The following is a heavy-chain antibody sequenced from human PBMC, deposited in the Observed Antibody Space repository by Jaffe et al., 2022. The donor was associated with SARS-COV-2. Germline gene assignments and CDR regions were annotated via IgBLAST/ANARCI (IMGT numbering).Heavy chain of an antibody. CDR1: GFSLSNARMG. V-gene: IGHV2-26*01. CDR3: ARIRGGYVDYYYYYGMDV. J-gene: IGHJ6*02. Sequence: QVTLKESGPVLVKPTETLTLTCTVSGFSLSNARMGVSWIRQPPGKALEWLAHIFSNDEKSYSTSLKSRLTISKDTSKSQVVLTMTNMDPVDTATYYCARIRGGYVDYYYYYGMDVWGQGTTVTVSS. D-gene: IGHD5-12*01. CDR2: IFSNDEK.